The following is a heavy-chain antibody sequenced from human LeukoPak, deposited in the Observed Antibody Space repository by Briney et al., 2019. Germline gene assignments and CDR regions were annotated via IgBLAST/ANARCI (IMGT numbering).Heavy chain of an antibody. CDR3: ARDRGVGYCSSTSCYELGY. J-gene: IGHJ4*02. CDR2: ISDNGRST. Sequence: GGSLRLSCAASGFTFNDYAMSWVRQAPGKGLEWVSGISDNGRSTYYTDSVKGRFAISRDNSENTLYLQMNSLRAEDTAVYYCARDRGVGYCSSTSCYELGYWGQGTLVTVSS. V-gene: IGHV3-23*01. D-gene: IGHD2-2*01. CDR1: GFTFNDYA.